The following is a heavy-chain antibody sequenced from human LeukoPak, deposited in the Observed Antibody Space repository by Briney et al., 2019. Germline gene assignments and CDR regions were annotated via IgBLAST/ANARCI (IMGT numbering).Heavy chain of an antibody. CDR1: GGSISSYY. CDR3: ARQIEYGSGSSHFDY. D-gene: IGHD3-10*01. Sequence: SETLSLTCTVSGGSISSYYWSWIRQPPGKGLEWIGYIYYSGSTNYNPSLKSRVTISVDTSKNQFSLKLSSVTAVDTAVYYCARQIEYGSGSSHFDYWGQGTLVTVSS. CDR2: IYYSGST. V-gene: IGHV4-59*01. J-gene: IGHJ4*02.